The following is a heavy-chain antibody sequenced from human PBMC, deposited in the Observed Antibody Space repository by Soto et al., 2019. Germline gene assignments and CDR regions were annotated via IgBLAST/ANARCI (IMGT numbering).Heavy chain of an antibody. Sequence: QVQLVESGGGVVQPGTSLRLSCAASGSTFSNYGMHWVRQAPGKGLEWVAVVWYDGNTKFYPDSVKGRFTISRENSNNPLYLQMNSLRVQDTAVYYWSTVDKFLGSVFWGQGTLVTVSS. CDR1: GSTFSNYG. V-gene: IGHV3-33*01. CDR3: STVDKFLGSVF. J-gene: IGHJ4*02. CDR2: VWYDGNTK. D-gene: IGHD3-10*02.